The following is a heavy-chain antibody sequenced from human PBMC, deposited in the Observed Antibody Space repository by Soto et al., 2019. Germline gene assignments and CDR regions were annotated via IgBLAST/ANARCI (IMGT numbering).Heavy chain of an antibody. CDR1: GFTFSSYW. V-gene: IGHV3-74*01. CDR3: VGTSLVVAAATRGDS. J-gene: IGHJ4*02. D-gene: IGHD2-15*01. CDR2: INSEGSST. Sequence: EVQLVESGGGLVQPGGSLRLSCAASGFTFSSYWMHWVRQAPGKGLEWVSRINSEGSSTSYADSVKGRFTISRDNANYPLYLQMTSLRAEDTAVYYCVGTSLVVAAATRGDSWGQGTLVTVSS.